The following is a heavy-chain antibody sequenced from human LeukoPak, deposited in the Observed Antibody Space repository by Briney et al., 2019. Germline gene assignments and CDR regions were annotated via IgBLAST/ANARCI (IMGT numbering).Heavy chain of an antibody. CDR1: GFTISSYW. CDR3: ARDHDYGGNSEVNY. Sequence: GGSLRLSCAVSGFTISSYWMSWVRQAPGKGLEWVANIKQDGSEKNYVDSVKGRFTIPRDNAKNSLYLQMNSLRAEDTAVYYCARDHDYGGNSEVNYWGQGTLVTVSS. D-gene: IGHD4-23*01. J-gene: IGHJ4*02. V-gene: IGHV3-7*01. CDR2: IKQDGSEK.